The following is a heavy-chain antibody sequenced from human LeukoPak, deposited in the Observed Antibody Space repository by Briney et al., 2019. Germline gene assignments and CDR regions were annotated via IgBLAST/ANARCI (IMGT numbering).Heavy chain of an antibody. V-gene: IGHV4-4*02. CDR1: GGSISSSNW. D-gene: IGHD6-6*01. J-gene: IGHJ4*02. Sequence: SGTLSLTCAVSGGSISSSNWWSWVRQPPGKGLEWIGSIYHSGSTYYNPSLKSRVTISVDTSKNQFSLKLSSVTAADTAVYYCARGVARSSKFHFSYYFDYWGQGTLVTVSS. CDR2: IYHSGST. CDR3: ARGVARSSKFHFSYYFDY.